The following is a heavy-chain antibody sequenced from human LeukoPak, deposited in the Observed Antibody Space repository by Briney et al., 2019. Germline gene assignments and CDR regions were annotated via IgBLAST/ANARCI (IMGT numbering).Heavy chain of an antibody. V-gene: IGHV3-23*01. CDR2: IGRSAPTT. CDR3: GRSMARRTFYWYGVDG. CDR1: GFTVSTIH. Sequence: GGSLSLFRPACGFTVSTIHTVCPRHPPGNWIEGLSIIGRSAPTTYSTESAGGRFTISRDNSKDKLSLQMNNLRAEDTAVYYCGRSMARRTFYWYGVDGWGHGTTVTVSS. D-gene: IGHD3-10*01. J-gene: IGHJ6*02.